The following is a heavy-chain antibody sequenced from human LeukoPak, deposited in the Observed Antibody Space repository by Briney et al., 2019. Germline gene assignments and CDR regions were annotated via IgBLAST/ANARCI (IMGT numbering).Heavy chain of an antibody. J-gene: IGHJ4*02. D-gene: IGHD5-18*01. CDR2: INSGDGT. V-gene: IGHV3-23*01. Sequence: GGSLRLSCAASGFTFSSYAMSWVRQAPGKGLEWVSVINSGDGTTYADSVKGRFTISRDNSKNTVYLQMNSLRAEDTAVYYCARFSYGSFDHWGQGTLVTVSS. CDR3: ARFSYGSFDH. CDR1: GFTFSSYA.